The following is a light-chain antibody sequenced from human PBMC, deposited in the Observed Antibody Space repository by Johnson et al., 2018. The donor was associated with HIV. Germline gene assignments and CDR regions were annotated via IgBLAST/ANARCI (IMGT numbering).Light chain of an antibody. J-gene: IGLJ1*01. CDR3: GTWDTSLSAGGV. V-gene: IGLV1-51*01. CDR1: NSDIGENY. Sequence: QSVLTQPPSVSAAPGQKVTISCSGSNSDIGENYVSWYQQVTGTAPKLLIYENDKRPSGIPDRFSGSKSGTSATLGITGLQTGDAADYYCGTWDTSLSAGGVFGSGTKVTVL. CDR2: END.